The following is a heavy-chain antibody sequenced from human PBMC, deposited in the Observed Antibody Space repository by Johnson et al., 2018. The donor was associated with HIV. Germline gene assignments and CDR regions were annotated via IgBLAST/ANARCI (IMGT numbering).Heavy chain of an antibody. V-gene: IGHV3-30*04. D-gene: IGHD5-18*01. J-gene: IGHJ3*02. CDR3: AKDTAMLRSSAAFDI. CDR2: ISYDGSNK. Sequence: QLVESGGGVVQPGRSLRLSCAASGFTFSSYAMHWVRQAPGKGLEWVAVISYDGSNKYYADSVKGRFTISRDNSNNTQYLQMNSLRPDDTAVYYCAKDTAMLRSSAAFDIWGQGTMVTVSS. CDR1: GFTFSSYA.